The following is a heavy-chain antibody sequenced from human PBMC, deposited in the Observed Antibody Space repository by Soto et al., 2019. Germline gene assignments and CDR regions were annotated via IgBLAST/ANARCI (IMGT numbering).Heavy chain of an antibody. Sequence: SETLSLTCTVSGASISGFYWSWIRKSAGKGLEWIGRIYATGATDYNPSLKSRVMMSVDTSKKQFSLKLRSVTAADTAVYYCVRDGTKTLRDWLDPWGQGISVTVSS. D-gene: IGHD1-1*01. J-gene: IGHJ5*02. V-gene: IGHV4-4*07. CDR1: GASISGFY. CDR2: IYATGAT. CDR3: VRDGTKTLRDWLDP.